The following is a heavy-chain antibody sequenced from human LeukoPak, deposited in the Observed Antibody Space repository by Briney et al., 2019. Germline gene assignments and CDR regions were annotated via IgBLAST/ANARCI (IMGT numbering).Heavy chain of an antibody. CDR2: ISSSSRYI. CDR1: GFTLSSNT. J-gene: IGHJ5*02. D-gene: IGHD6-19*01. V-gene: IGHV3-21*01. CDR3: ARVTSTGWYP. Sequence: GGSLRLSCAASGFTLSSNTINWVRQAPGKGLEWVSSISSSSRYIYYADSVKGRFTISRDNAKNSLYLQMNSLRAEDTAVYYCARVTSTGWYPRGQGTLVTVSS.